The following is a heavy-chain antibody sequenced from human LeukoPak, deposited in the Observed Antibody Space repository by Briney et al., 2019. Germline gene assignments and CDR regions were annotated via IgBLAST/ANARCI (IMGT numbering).Heavy chain of an antibody. V-gene: IGHV3-48*03. CDR2: ISSSGSTI. CDR3: ARTPRRQYSYGEYYFDY. Sequence: GGSLRLSCAASGFTFSSYEMNWVRQAPGKGLEWVSYISSSGSTIYYADSVKGRFTISRDNAKNSLYLQMNSLRAEDTAVYYCARTPRRQYSYGEYYFDYWGQRTLVTVSS. J-gene: IGHJ4*02. CDR1: GFTFSSYE. D-gene: IGHD5-18*01.